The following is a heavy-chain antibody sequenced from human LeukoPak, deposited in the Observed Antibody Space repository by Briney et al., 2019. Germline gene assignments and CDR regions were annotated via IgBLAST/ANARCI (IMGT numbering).Heavy chain of an antibody. D-gene: IGHD3-10*01. CDR1: GGSFSGYY. CDR3: ARDGKRALMISPRGARPYYFDY. Sequence: PSETLSLTCAVYGGSFSGYYWSWIRQPPGKGLEWIGEINHSGSTNYNPSLKSRVTISVDTSKNQFSLKLSSVTAADTAVYYCARDGKRALMISPRGARPYYFDYWGQGTLVSVSS. CDR2: INHSGST. V-gene: IGHV4-34*01. J-gene: IGHJ4*02.